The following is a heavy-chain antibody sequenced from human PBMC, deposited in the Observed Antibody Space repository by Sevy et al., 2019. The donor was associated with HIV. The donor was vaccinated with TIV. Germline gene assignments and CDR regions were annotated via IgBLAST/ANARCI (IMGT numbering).Heavy chain of an antibody. CDR2: INPSGGST. CDR3: ARQVATIREYYYYGMDV. J-gene: IGHJ6*02. CDR1: GYTFTSYY. D-gene: IGHD5-12*01. Sequence: ASVTVSCKASGYTFTSYYMHWVRQAPGQGLEWMGIINPSGGSTSYAQKFQGRVTMTRDTSTSTVYMELSSLRSEDTAVYYGARQVATIREYYYYGMDVWGQGTTVTVSS. V-gene: IGHV1-46*01.